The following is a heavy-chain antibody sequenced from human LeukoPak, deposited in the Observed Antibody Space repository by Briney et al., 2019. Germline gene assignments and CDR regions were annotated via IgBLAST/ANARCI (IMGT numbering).Heavy chain of an antibody. J-gene: IGHJ5*02. V-gene: IGHV4-59*01. CDR1: GASITSYY. CDR2: IYNSGST. D-gene: IGHD1-26*01. Sequence: PSETLSLTCTVSGASITSYYWNWIRQPPGKGLEWIGYIYNSGSTNYNPSLKSRVTISVDTSKSQFSLKLSSVSAADTAVYYCARSKGGSYGPWGQGTLVTVSS. CDR3: ARSKGGSYGP.